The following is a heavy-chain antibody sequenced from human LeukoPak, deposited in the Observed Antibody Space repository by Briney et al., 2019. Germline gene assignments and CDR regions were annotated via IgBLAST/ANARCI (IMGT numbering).Heavy chain of an antibody. J-gene: IGHJ4*02. Sequence: APVKVSCKASGYTFTSYGISWVRQAPGQGLEWMGWISAYDGNTNYAQNLQGRVTMTTDTSTTTAYMELRSLRSDDTAVYFCARDSCSGGSCYVDYWGQGTLVTVSS. CDR1: GYTFTSYG. CDR2: ISAYDGNT. D-gene: IGHD2-15*01. CDR3: ARDSCSGGSCYVDY. V-gene: IGHV1-18*01.